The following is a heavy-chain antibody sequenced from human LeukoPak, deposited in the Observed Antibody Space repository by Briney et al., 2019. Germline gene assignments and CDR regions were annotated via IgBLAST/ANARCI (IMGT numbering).Heavy chain of an antibody. V-gene: IGHV4-59*01. CDR1: GGSISSYY. D-gene: IGHD3-9*01. CDR2: IYYSGHT. CDR3: ARSGALTGYLY. Sequence: SETLSLTCTASGGSISSYYWSWSRQPPGKGLEWVGYIYYSGHTNYNPSLKSRVTISVDTSKNQFSLKLSSVTAADTAVYYCARSGALTGYLYWGQGTLVTVSS. J-gene: IGHJ4*02.